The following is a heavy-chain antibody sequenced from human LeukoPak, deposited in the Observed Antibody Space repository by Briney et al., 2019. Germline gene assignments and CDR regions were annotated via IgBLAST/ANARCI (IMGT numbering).Heavy chain of an antibody. D-gene: IGHD3-16*01. CDR1: GFTFSSYS. Sequence: GGSLRLSCAASGFTFSSYSMNWVRQAPGKGLEWVSSISSSSSYIYYADSVKGRFTISRDNAKNSLYLQMNSLRAEDTAVYYRARDLGDIYYFDYWGQGTLVTVSS. CDR2: ISSSSSYI. J-gene: IGHJ4*02. CDR3: ARDLGDIYYFDY. V-gene: IGHV3-21*01.